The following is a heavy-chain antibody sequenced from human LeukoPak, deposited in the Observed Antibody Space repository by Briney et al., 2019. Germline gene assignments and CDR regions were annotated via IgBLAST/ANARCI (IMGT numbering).Heavy chain of an antibody. Sequence: GESLNISCMASGYTFTIYWIAWVRQMPDKGLEWMGIVYPDNSKTIYSPSFQGQVTISADKSINTAYLQWSTLKASDTAIYYCTRLSGGSALRNDAFHIWGQATMLTVSS. CDR2: VYPDNSKT. V-gene: IGHV5-51*01. CDR3: TRLSGGSALRNDAFHI. CDR1: GYTFTIYW. J-gene: IGHJ3*02. D-gene: IGHD1-26*01.